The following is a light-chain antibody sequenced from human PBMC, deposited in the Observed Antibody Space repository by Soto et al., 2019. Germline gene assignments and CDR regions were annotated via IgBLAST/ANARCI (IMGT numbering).Light chain of an antibody. CDR3: HPYILYSP. V-gene: IGKV1-5*01. CDR1: QSISRW. Sequence: DIQMNISPSAVSAKVGDRVTITCRASQSISRWLAWYQQKPGKAPKLLISDASSLKSGVPSRFSGSGSGTEFTLTISCLQPDDFATYYCHPYILYSPFG. J-gene: IGKJ2*01. CDR2: DAS.